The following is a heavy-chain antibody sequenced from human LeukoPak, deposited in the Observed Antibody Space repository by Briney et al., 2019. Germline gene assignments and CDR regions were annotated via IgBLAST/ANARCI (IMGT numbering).Heavy chain of an antibody. V-gene: IGHV3-30*04. CDR3: ARGSNTVDY. J-gene: IGHJ4*02. D-gene: IGHD2/OR15-2a*01. Sequence: GKSLRLSCAASGFSFNTYAIHWVRQAPGKGLEWVAFISYDGRIKYYADSVKGRFTISRDNSKNTLSLQMNSLRAEDTAVYYCARGSNTVDYWGQGTLVTVSS. CDR2: ISYDGRIK. CDR1: GFSFNTYA.